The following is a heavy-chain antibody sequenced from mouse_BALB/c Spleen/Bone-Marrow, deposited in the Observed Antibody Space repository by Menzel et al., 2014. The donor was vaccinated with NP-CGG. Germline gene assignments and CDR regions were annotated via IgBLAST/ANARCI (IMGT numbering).Heavy chain of an antibody. Sequence: EVQLHQSGPDLVKPSQSLSLTCTVTGYSITNGYGWHWIRQFPGNKLEWMGYIHYSGNTNYNPSLKSRVSITRDTSKNQFFLQLNSVTTDDTATYYCVRETTVVADFDYWGQGTTLTVSS. CDR1: GYSITNGYG. V-gene: IGHV3-1*02. J-gene: IGHJ2*01. CDR3: VRETTVVADFDY. D-gene: IGHD1-1*01. CDR2: IHYSGNT.